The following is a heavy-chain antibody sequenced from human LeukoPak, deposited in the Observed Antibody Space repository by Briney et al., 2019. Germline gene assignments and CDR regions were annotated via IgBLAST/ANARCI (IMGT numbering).Heavy chain of an antibody. J-gene: IGHJ3*02. CDR2: IYTSGTT. CDR3: ALRGLYCSASTCGGALHI. D-gene: IGHD2-15*01. CDR1: GGSISSYY. Sequence: SETLSPTCTVSGGSISSYYWTWIRQPAGKGLEWIGRIYTSGTTNYNPSLKSRVTMSVDTSKGQLSLKLTSVTAADTAVYYCALRGLYCSASTCGGALHIWGQGTMVTVSS. V-gene: IGHV4-4*07.